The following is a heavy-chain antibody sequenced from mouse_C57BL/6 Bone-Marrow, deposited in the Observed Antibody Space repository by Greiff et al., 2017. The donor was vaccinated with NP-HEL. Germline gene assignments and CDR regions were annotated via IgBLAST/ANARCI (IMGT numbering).Heavy chain of an antibody. CDR1: GYTFTSYW. D-gene: IGHD1-1*01. CDR2: IDPNSGGT. CDR3: ARGTITTVVGPGY. J-gene: IGHJ2*01. V-gene: IGHV1-72*01. Sequence: VQLQQPGAELVKPGASVKLSCKASGYTFTSYWMHWVKQRPGRGLEWIGRIDPNSGGTKYNEKFKSKATLTADKPSSTAYMQLSSLTSEDSAVYYCARGTITTVVGPGYWGQGTTLTVSS.